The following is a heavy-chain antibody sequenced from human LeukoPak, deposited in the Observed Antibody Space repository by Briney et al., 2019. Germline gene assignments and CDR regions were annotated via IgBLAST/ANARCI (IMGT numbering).Heavy chain of an antibody. CDR3: AGYGVYPY. CDR2: FGISGTI. Sequence: GSLRLSCAASGFTVNTYDMHWVRQAPGEGPEWIAYFGISGTIYYADSVRGRFTISRDNAKNLLFLQMNSLRVDDTAIYYCAGYGVYPYWGQGTPVTVSS. CDR1: GFTVNTYD. J-gene: IGHJ4*02. D-gene: IGHD4-17*01. V-gene: IGHV3-69-1*01.